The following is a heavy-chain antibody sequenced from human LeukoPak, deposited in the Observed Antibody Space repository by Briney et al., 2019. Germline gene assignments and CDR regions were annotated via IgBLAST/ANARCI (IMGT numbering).Heavy chain of an antibody. CDR3: ARDPFTIFGVVRGPYYYYYMDV. J-gene: IGHJ6*03. CDR1: GFTFSSYS. V-gene: IGHV3-21*01. D-gene: IGHD3-3*01. CDR2: ISSSSSYI. Sequence: PGGSLRLSCAASGFTFSSYSMNWVRQAPGKGLEWVSSISSSSSYIYYADSVKGRFTISRDNAKNSLYLQMNSLRAEDTAVYYCARDPFTIFGVVRGPYYYYYMDVWGKGTTVTVSS.